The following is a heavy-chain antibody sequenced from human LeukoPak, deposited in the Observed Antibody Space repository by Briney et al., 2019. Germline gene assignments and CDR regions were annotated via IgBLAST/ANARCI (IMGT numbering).Heavy chain of an antibody. CDR3: ASDPQENSWIQLWLHY. D-gene: IGHD5-18*01. CDR1: GFTFSSYW. Sequence: HPGGSLRLSCAASGFTFSSYWMHWVRQAPGKGLVWVSRINSDGSSTSYADSVKGRFTISRDNAKNTLYLQMNSLRAEDTAAYYCASDPQENSWIQLWLHYWGQGTLVTVSS. CDR2: INSDGSST. V-gene: IGHV3-74*01. J-gene: IGHJ4*02.